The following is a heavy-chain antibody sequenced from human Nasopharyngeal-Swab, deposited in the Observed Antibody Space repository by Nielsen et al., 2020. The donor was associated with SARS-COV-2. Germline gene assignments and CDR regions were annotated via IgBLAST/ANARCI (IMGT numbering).Heavy chain of an antibody. J-gene: IGHJ4*02. Sequence: GGSLRLSCAASGFTFSEYTMHWVRQAPGQGLEWVSSISSSGSYMYYTDSVKGRFTMSRDNAKNSLYLQMNSLRAEDTAVYYCVSDSRYWGQGTLVTVSS. D-gene: IGHD2-2*01. CDR2: ISSSGSYM. CDR1: GFTFSEYT. CDR3: VSDSRY. V-gene: IGHV3-21*01.